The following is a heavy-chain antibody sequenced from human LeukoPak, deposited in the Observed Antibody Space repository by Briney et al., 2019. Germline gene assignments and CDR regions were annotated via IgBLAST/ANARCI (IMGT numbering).Heavy chain of an antibody. CDR1: GGTFSSYA. D-gene: IGHD6-19*01. CDR3: ARDGSGWYELPPDY. Sequence: ASVKVSCKASGGTFSSYAISWVRQAPGQGLEWMGGIIPIFGTANYAQKFQGRVTITADESTSTAYMELSSLRSEDTAVYYCARDGSGWYELPPDYWGQGTLVTVSS. CDR2: IIPIFGTA. J-gene: IGHJ4*02. V-gene: IGHV1-69*13.